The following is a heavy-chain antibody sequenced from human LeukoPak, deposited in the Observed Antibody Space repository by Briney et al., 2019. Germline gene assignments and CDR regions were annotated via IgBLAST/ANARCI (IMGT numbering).Heavy chain of an antibody. V-gene: IGHV1-2*02. D-gene: IGHD2-2*02. CDR3: ASWDIVVVSAAIKDWFDP. CDR1: GYTFTCYY. CDR2: INPNTGGT. Sequence: ASVRVSCKASGYTFTCYYMHWARQAPGQGLEWMGWINPNTGGTNYAQKFQGRVTMTRDTSISTAYMELSRLTSDDTAVYYCASWDIVVVSAAIKDWFDPWGQGTLVTVSS. J-gene: IGHJ5*02.